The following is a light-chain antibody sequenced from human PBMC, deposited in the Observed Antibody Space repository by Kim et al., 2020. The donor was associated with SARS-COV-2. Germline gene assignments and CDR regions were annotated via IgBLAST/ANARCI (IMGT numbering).Light chain of an antibody. CDR3: SSYTSSSTWV. Sequence: QSALTQPASVSGSPGQSITISCTGTSSDVGGYNYVSWYQQHPGKAPKLMIYDVSKRPSGVSNRFSGSKSGNTASLTISGLQAEDVADYYCSSYTSSSTWVFGGGTKLTDL. V-gene: IGLV2-14*01. CDR1: SSDVGGYNY. CDR2: DVS. J-gene: IGLJ3*02.